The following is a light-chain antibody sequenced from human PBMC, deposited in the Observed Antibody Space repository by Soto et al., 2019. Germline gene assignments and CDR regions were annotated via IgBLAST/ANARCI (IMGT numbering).Light chain of an antibody. J-gene: IGLJ1*01. CDR3: SSSTTSSTLV. CDR1: SSDVGGYNY. Sequence: QSVRTQPASVSGSPGQSITISCTGTSSDVGGYNYVSWYQQHPGKAPKLMIYEVSNRPSGVSNRFSGSKSGNTASLTISGFQAEDEADYYCSSSTTSSTLVFGTGTKVTVL. CDR2: EVS. V-gene: IGLV2-14*01.